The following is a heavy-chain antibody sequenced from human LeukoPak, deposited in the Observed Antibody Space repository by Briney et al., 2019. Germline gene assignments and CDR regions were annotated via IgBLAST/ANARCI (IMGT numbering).Heavy chain of an antibody. D-gene: IGHD5-18*01. CDR2: FDPEDGET. V-gene: IGHV1-24*01. CDR1: GYTLTELS. Sequence: ASVKVSCKVSGYTLTELSMHWVRQAPGKGLEWMGGFDPEDGETIYAQKFQGRVTMTEDTSTDTAYMELSSLRSEDTAVYYCATVRGYSYGRDYWGQGTLVTVSS. J-gene: IGHJ4*02. CDR3: ATVRGYSYGRDY.